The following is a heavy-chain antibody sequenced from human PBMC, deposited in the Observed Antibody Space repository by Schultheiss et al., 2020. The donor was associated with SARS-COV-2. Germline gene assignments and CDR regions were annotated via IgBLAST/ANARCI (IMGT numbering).Heavy chain of an antibody. Sequence: SETLSLTCAVYGGSFSGYYWSWIRQPPGKGLEWIGEINHSGSTNYNPSLKSRVTISVDTSKNQFSLKLSSVTAADTAVYYCATLPLVGTSAYYFDFWGQGTLVTVSS. CDR1: GGSFSGYY. CDR3: ATLPLVGTSAYYFDF. D-gene: IGHD1-26*01. J-gene: IGHJ4*02. V-gene: IGHV4-34*01. CDR2: INHSGST.